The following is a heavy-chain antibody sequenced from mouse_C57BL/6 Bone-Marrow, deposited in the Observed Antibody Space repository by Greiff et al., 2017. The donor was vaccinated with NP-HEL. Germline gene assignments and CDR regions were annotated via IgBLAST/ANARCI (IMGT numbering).Heavy chain of an antibody. Sequence: QVQLKESGAELVRPGTSVKMSCKASGYTFTNYWIGWAKQRPGHGLEWIGDIYPGGGYTNYNEKFKGKATLTADKSSSTAYMQFSSLTSEDSAIYYCARSSYGSFAYWGKGTLVTVSA. CDR3: ARSSYGSFAY. CDR2: IYPGGGYT. D-gene: IGHD1-1*01. J-gene: IGHJ3*01. V-gene: IGHV1-63*01. CDR1: GYTFTNYW.